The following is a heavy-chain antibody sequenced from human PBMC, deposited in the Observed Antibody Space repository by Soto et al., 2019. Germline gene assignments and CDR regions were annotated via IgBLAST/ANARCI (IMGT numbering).Heavy chain of an antibody. V-gene: IGHV3-30-3*01. CDR2: ISYDENNK. Sequence: QVQLVESGGGVVQPGRSLRLSCAASGFTFSSYTMHWVRQAPGKGLEWVAVISYDENNKYYADSVKGRFTISRDNSKNTLYLQMNSLRGEDTAVYYCARDPYSSGWLDHWGQGTLVTGSS. D-gene: IGHD6-19*01. J-gene: IGHJ5*02. CDR1: GFTFSSYT. CDR3: ARDPYSSGWLDH.